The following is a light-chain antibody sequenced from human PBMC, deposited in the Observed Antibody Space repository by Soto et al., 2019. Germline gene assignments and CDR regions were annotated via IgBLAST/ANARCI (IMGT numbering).Light chain of an antibody. CDR2: DVS. CDR3: SSNAGSSTYV. CDR1: SSDVGAYNY. V-gene: IGLV2-11*01. J-gene: IGLJ1*01. Sequence: QSSLTQPRSVSGSPGQSVTISCTGSSSDVGAYNYVSWYQRNAGKGPKLNIHDVSARPSGVPDRVSGSKSGNTASLTVSGLQAEDEADYYCSSNAGSSTYVFGTWTKVTVL.